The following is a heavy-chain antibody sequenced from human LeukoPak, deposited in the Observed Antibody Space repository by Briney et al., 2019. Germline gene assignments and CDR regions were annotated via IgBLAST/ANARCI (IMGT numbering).Heavy chain of an antibody. D-gene: IGHD3-22*01. CDR3: ARGAYYYDSSGSDAFDI. CDR2: ISSRSSTI. CDR1: GFTFSNYS. V-gene: IGHV3-48*01. J-gene: IGHJ3*02. Sequence: GGSLRLSCAASGFTFSNYSMNWVRQAPGKGLEWVSYISSRSSTIYYADSVKGRFTISRDNAENSLYLQMSSLRAEDTAVYYCARGAYYYDSSGSDAFDIWGQGTMVTVSS.